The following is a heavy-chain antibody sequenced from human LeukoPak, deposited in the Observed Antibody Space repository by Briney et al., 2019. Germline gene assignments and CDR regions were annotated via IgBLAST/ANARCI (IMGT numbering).Heavy chain of an antibody. V-gene: IGHV6-1*01. D-gene: IGHD4-23*01. CDR2: TYYRSKWYN. CDR3: ARDSGGYSFGGSWFFDY. CDR1: GDSVSSNSAA. J-gene: IGHJ4*02. Sequence: SQTLSLTCAISGDSVSSNSAAWNWIRQSPSRGLEWLVRTYYRSKWYNDYAVSVKSRITINPDKSKNQFSLQLNSVTPEDTAVYYCARDSGGYSFGGSWFFDYWGQGTLVTVSS.